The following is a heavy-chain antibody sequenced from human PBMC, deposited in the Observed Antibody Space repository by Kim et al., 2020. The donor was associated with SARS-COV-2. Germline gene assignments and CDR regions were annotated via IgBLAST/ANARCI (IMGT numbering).Heavy chain of an antibody. CDR2: IGTAGDT. J-gene: IGHJ6*02. CDR3: AREFRGSGWYRTEGGMDV. D-gene: IGHD6-19*01. V-gene: IGHV3-13*04. CDR1: GFTFSSYD. Sequence: GGSLRLSCAASGFTFSSYDMHWVRQATGKGLEWVSAIGTAGDTYYPGSVKGRFTISRENAKNSLYLQMNSLRAGDTAVYYCAREFRGSGWYRTEGGMDVWGQGTTVTVSS.